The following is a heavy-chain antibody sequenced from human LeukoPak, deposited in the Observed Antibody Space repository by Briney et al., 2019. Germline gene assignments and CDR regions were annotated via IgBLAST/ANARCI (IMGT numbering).Heavy chain of an antibody. CDR3: AKGYYASGSYSGNFDS. J-gene: IGHJ4*02. V-gene: IGHV3-23*01. Sequence: GGSLRLSCAASGFTFSSYAMSWVRQAPGKGLEWVSAISGSGGSTYYADSVKGRFTISRDNSKNTLYLQMDSLRTEDTAVYYCAKGYYASGSYSGNFDSWGQGTLVTVSS. D-gene: IGHD3-10*01. CDR1: GFTFSSYA. CDR2: ISGSGGST.